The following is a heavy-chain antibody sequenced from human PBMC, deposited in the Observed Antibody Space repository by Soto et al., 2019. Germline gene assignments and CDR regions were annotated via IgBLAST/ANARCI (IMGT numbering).Heavy chain of an antibody. J-gene: IGHJ6*03. Sequence: GGSLRLSCAASGFTFSSYAMSWVRQAPGKGPEWVAAISDGGSSTYYADSVKGRFTISRDNSKNTLYLQMNSLRAEDTAVYYCARAGGEQWLRGYYYMDVWGKGTTVTVTS. V-gene: IGHV3-23*01. CDR1: GFTFSSYA. CDR2: ISDGGSST. CDR3: ARAGGEQWLRGYYYMDV. D-gene: IGHD6-19*01.